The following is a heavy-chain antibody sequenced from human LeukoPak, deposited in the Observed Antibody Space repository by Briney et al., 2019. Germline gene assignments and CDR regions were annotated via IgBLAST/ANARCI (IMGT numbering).Heavy chain of an antibody. CDR1: GFSFTKYA. Sequence: GGSLRLSCAASGFSFTKYAMSWVRQAPGKGLEWVSGMSSSGDSTDYADSVKGRFTISRDNSKNTLYLQVDSLRVEDTAVFCAKVSFDGGVIPYFDSWGQGTVVTVSS. V-gene: IGHV3-23*01. CDR3: AKVSFDGGVIPYFDS. CDR2: MSSSGDST. J-gene: IGHJ4*02. D-gene: IGHD3-16*02.